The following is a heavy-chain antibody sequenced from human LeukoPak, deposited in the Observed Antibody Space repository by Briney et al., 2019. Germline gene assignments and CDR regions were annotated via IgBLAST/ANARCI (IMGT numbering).Heavy chain of an antibody. CDR3: AKDGGLWVSAHWGDS. D-gene: IGHD7-27*01. V-gene: IGHV3-23*01. J-gene: IGHJ4*02. CDR2: VSGSGGST. CDR1: GFTFSSYA. Sequence: GGSLRLSCAASGFTFSSYAMSWVRQAPGKGLEWVSAVSGSGGSTYYADSVKGRFTVSRDNSKNTLFLQMNSLRAEDTAVYYCAKDGGLWVSAHWGDSWGRGTLVTVSS.